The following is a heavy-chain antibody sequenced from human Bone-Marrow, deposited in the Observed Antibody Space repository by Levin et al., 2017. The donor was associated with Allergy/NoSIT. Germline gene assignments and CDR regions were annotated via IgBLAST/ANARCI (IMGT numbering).Heavy chain of an antibody. V-gene: IGHV3-48*02. D-gene: IGHD4-17*01. CDR3: AREEPAYGDFDS. CDR2: ISGSSGVI. J-gene: IGHJ4*02. CDR1: GFSFGSYS. Sequence: AGESLKISCAASGFSFGSYSMSWVRQAPGKGLEWVSYISGSSGVIYYADSVRGRFTISRDNAQSSLFLQIHSLRDEDTAVYFCAREEPAYGDFDSWGQGTLVTVSS.